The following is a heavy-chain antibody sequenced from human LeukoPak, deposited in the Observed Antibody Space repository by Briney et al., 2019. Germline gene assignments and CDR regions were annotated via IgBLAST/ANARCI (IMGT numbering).Heavy chain of an antibody. J-gene: IGHJ4*02. CDR1: GFTFDDYD. Sequence: GGSLRLSRAASGFTFDDYDMTWVRQAPGKGLEWVSGITYNGGSTGYADSVKGRFTVSRDNAKNSLYLQMNSLRAEDTALYYCARRGNSHGSEYWGQGTLVTVSS. V-gene: IGHV3-20*04. D-gene: IGHD5-18*01. CDR2: ITYNGGST. CDR3: ARRGNSHGSEY.